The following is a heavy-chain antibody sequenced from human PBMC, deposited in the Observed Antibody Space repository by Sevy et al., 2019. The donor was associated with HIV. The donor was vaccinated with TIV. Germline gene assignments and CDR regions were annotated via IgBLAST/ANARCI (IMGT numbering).Heavy chain of an antibody. CDR1: GYTFTDYY. J-gene: IGHJ5*02. CDR3: ARERLQVRWYDP. CDR2: INPNSGGT. D-gene: IGHD3-10*01. V-gene: IGHV1-2*06. Sequence: ASVKVSCKASGYTFTDYYMHWVRQAPGQGLEWMGRINPNSGGTNYAQKFQGRVTMTRDTSISTAYMELSRLRSDDTAVYYCARERLQVRWYDPWGQGTLVTVSS.